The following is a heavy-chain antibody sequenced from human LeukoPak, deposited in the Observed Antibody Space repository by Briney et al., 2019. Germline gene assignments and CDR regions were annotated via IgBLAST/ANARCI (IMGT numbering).Heavy chain of an antibody. J-gene: IGHJ4*02. CDR1: GFTFSNTW. Sequence: PGGSLRLSCAASGFTFSNTWMNWVRQAPGKGLEWVGRIKTKIDGGATDYAAPVKGRFTISRDDSKNTLYLQTSSLKTEDTAVYYCITPLPYSAQGGQGTLVTVSS. CDR2: IKTKIDGGAT. V-gene: IGHV3-15*07. D-gene: IGHD2-21*01. CDR3: ITPLPYSAQ.